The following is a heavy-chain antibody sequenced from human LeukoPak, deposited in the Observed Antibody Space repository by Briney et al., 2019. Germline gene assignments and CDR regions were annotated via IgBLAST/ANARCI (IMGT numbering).Heavy chain of an antibody. CDR3: ARGTAARTKFDY. Sequence: SETLSLTCAVYGGSFSGYYWSWIRQPPGTGLEWIGEINHSGSTNYNPSLKSRVTISVDTSKNQFSLKLSSVTAADTAVYYCARGTAARTKFDYWGQGTLVTVSS. V-gene: IGHV4-34*01. CDR1: GGSFSGYY. CDR2: INHSGST. D-gene: IGHD6-6*01. J-gene: IGHJ4*02.